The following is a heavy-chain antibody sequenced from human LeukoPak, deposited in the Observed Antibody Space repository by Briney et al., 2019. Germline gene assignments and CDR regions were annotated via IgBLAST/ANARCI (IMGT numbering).Heavy chain of an antibody. CDR2: IRYDGSNK. J-gene: IGHJ1*01. CDR3: AKDSLGSMIVVEGYFQD. Sequence: GGSLRLSCAASGFTFSSYGMHWVRQAPGKGLEWVAFIRYDGSNKYYADSVKGRFTISRDNSKNTLYLQMNSLRAEDTALYYCAKDSLGSMIVVEGYFQDWGQGTLVTVSS. V-gene: IGHV3-30*02. CDR1: GFTFSSYG. D-gene: IGHD3-22*01.